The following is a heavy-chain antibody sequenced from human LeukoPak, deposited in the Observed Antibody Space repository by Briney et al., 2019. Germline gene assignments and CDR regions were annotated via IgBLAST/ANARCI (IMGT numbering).Heavy chain of an antibody. V-gene: IGHV4-61*02. CDR1: SGSISSGSYY. CDR3: ARDSPALGELLFGWFDP. CDR2: IYTSGNT. Sequence: PSQTLSLTCTVSSGSISSGSYYWSWIRQPAGKGLEWIGRIYTSGNTNYNPSLKSRITISVDTSKNQFSLKLSSVTAADTAVYYCARDSPALGELLFGWFDPWGQGTLVTVSS. D-gene: IGHD3-10*01. J-gene: IGHJ5*02.